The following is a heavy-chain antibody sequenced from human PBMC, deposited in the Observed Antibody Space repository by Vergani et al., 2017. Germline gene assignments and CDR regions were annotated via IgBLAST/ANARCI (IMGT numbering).Heavy chain of an antibody. Sequence: QVQLQESGPGLVKPSETLSLTCTVSGDSVISTDYHWGWIRQPPGKGLDWIGSMDYSGSTSYNPSLESRISISFETPKNQFSLRLTSVTAADTAVYYCASKRGACRAAYCHSYDFWVPGTLVGVSS. V-gene: IGHV4-39*01. CDR2: MDYSGST. CDR1: GDSVISTDYH. J-gene: IGHJ4*02. D-gene: IGHD2-15*01. CDR3: ASKRGACRAAYCHSYDF.